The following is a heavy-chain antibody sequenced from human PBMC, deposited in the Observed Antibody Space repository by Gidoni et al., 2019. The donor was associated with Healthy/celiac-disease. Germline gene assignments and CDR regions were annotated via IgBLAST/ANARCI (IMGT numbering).Heavy chain of an antibody. Sequence: QVQLVQSGAEVKKPGSSVKVSCKASGGTFSSYAISWVRQAPGQGLEWMGGIIPIFGTANYAQKFQGRVTITADESTSTAYMELSSLRSEDTAVYYCARDQSGMGLVIRDYYYGMDVWGQGTTVTVSS. J-gene: IGHJ6*02. CDR3: ARDQSGMGLVIRDYYYGMDV. CDR1: GGTFSSYA. V-gene: IGHV1-69*01. CDR2: IIPIFGTA. D-gene: IGHD3-9*01.